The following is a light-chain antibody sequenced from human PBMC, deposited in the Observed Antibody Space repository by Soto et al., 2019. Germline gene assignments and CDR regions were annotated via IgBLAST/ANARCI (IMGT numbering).Light chain of an antibody. Sequence: EIVMTQSPATLSVSPGERATLSCRASQSVYNNLAWYQQKPGQAPRLLIYGASTRATGIPARFSGSGSGTEFTLTISSLQSEDFAVYYCQHFGSSPPVTFGQGTRLDIK. CDR3: QHFGSSPPVT. CDR2: GAS. CDR1: QSVYNN. V-gene: IGKV3-15*01. J-gene: IGKJ5*01.